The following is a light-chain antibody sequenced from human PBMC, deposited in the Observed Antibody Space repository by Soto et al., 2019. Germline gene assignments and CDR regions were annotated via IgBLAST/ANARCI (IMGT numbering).Light chain of an antibody. Sequence: DIQMTQSPSSLSASVGDRVTITCRASQSISSYLNWYQQKPGKAPKVLIYAASSLQSGVPSRFSGSGSCTDFTLTISSLQPEDFATYYCQQSYSTPPLTFGGGTNVEIK. J-gene: IGKJ4*01. CDR3: QQSYSTPPLT. CDR1: QSISSY. CDR2: AAS. V-gene: IGKV1-39*01.